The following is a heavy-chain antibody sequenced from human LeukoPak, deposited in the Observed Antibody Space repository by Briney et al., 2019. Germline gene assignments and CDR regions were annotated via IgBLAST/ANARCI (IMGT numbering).Heavy chain of an antibody. CDR3: ARPYSSSQEFDY. CDR2: ISSSGSTI. Sequence: PGGSPRLSCAASGFTFSSYEMNWVRQAPGKGLEWVSYISSSGSTIYYADSVKGRFTISRDNAKNSLYLQMNSLRAEDAAVYYCARPYSSSQEFDYWGQGTLVTVSS. V-gene: IGHV3-48*03. D-gene: IGHD6-13*01. J-gene: IGHJ4*02. CDR1: GFTFSSYE.